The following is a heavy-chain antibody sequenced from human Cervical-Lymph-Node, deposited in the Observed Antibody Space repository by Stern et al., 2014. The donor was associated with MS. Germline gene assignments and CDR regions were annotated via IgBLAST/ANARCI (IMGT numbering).Heavy chain of an antibody. Sequence: VQLVESGPGLVKPSQTLSLTCAISGDSVSSNSAAWNWIRQSPSRGLEWLGRTYYRAKWYNDYALSVESRVTINADTSKNQFSLQLNSVTPEDTAVYYCTRGYYMDVWGQGTTVTVS. CDR2: TYYRAKWYN. V-gene: IGHV6-1*01. CDR1: GDSVSSNSAA. CDR3: TRGYYMDV. J-gene: IGHJ6*02. D-gene: IGHD3-10*01.